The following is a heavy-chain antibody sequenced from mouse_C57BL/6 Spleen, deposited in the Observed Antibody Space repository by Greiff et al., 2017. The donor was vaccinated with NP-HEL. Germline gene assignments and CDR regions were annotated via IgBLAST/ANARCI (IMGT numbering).Heavy chain of an antibody. J-gene: IGHJ4*01. CDR2: IHPNSGST. CDR3: ARGGITARDYAMDY. V-gene: IGHV1-64*01. D-gene: IGHD2-4*01. Sequence: VQLQQPGAELVKPGASVKLSCKASGYTFTSYWMHWVKQRPGQGLEWIGMIHPNSGSTNYNEKFKSKATLTVDKSSSTAYMQLSSLTSEDSAVYYCARGGITARDYAMDYWGQGTSVTVSS. CDR1: GYTFTSYW.